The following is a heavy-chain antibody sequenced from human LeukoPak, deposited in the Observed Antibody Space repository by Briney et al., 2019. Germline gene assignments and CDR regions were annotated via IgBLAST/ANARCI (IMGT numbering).Heavy chain of an antibody. CDR1: GFTFDDYA. J-gene: IGHJ4*02. D-gene: IGHD3-22*01. Sequence: GGSLRLSCAASGFTFDDYAMHWVRQAPGKGLEWVSGISGNSGSIGYADSVKGRFTISRDNAKNSLYLQMNSLRAEDTALYYCAKDSTGYYYDSSGPAFDCWGQGTLVTVSS. CDR2: ISGNSGSI. V-gene: IGHV3-9*01. CDR3: AKDSTGYYYDSSGPAFDC.